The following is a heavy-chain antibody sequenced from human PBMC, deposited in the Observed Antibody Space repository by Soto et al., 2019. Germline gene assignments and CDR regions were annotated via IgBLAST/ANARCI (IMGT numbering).Heavy chain of an antibody. V-gene: IGHV4-31*03. J-gene: IGHJ6*02. CDR3: ARDQMEHGDYGDYYYGMDV. Sequence: SETLSLSCTVSGGSISSGGYYWSWIRQHPGKGLEWIGYIYYSGSTYYNPSLKSRVTISVDTSKNQFSLKLSSVTAADTAVYYCARDQMEHGDYGDYYYGMDVWGQGTTVTVSS. D-gene: IGHD4-17*01. CDR2: IYYSGST. CDR1: GGSISSGGYY.